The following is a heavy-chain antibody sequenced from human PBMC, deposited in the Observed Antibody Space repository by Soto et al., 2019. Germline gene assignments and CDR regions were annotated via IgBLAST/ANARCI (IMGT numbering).Heavy chain of an antibody. CDR3: ARYFRGSGRYFFDY. J-gene: IGHJ4*02. CDR2: INQDGGGT. CDR1: GFTFSSSF. D-gene: IGHD6-19*01. Sequence: GGSLRLSCVASGFTFSSSFMGWVRQAPGKGLEWVANINQDGGGTYYVDSVEGRFTISRDNAKDSLYLQMDSLRGEDTAVYYCARYFRGSGRYFFDYWGQGTLVTVSS. V-gene: IGHV3-7*03.